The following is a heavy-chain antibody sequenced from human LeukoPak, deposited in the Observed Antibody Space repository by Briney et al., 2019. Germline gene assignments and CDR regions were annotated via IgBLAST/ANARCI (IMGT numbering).Heavy chain of an antibody. D-gene: IGHD3-3*01. V-gene: IGHV3-30*02. CDR3: AKDELLEVTETPFDAFDI. CDR1: GFTFSSYG. CDR2: IRYDGSNK. Sequence: PGGSLRLSCAASGFTFSSYGMHWVRQAPGKGLEWVAFIRYDGSNKYYADSVEGRFTISRDNSKNTLYLQMNSLRAEDTAVYYCAKDELLEVTETPFDAFDIWGQGTMVTVSS. J-gene: IGHJ3*02.